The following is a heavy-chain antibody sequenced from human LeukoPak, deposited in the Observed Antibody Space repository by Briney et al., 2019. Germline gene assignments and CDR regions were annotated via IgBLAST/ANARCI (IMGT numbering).Heavy chain of an antibody. CDR3: ARAKPYDNNGYSPELRY. D-gene: IGHD3-22*01. CDR2: SDPNSGAT. Sequence: GASVKVSCKASGYTFTSYYIHWLRQAPGQGFEWLGWSDPNSGATKYEHFQGRVTMTWDTSIDTAYMELTRLRSDGTAVYYCARAKPYDNNGYSPELRYWGQGTLVTVSS. CDR1: GYTFTSYY. V-gene: IGHV1-2*02. J-gene: IGHJ4*02.